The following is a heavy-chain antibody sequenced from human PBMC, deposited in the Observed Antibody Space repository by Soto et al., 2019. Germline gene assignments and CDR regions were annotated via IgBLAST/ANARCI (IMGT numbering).Heavy chain of an antibody. V-gene: IGHV5-51*01. D-gene: IGHD6-13*01. Sequence: GESLKISCQGSGYSFTSYWIGWVRQMPGKGLEWMGIIYPGDSDTRYSPSFQGQVTISADKSISTAYLQWSSLKASDTAMYYCARFIAAAHYYYYGMDVWGQGTTVTVSS. CDR1: GYSFTSYW. CDR3: ARFIAAAHYYYYGMDV. CDR2: IYPGDSDT. J-gene: IGHJ6*02.